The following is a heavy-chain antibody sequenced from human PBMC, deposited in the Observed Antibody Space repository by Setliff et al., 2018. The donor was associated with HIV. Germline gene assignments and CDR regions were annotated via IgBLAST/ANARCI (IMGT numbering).Heavy chain of an antibody. CDR3: ARVEGATATLTD. CDR1: GYSFTTYY. D-gene: IGHD1-26*01. J-gene: IGHJ4*02. CDR2: TYTSGGGA. V-gene: IGHV1-46*01. Sequence: ASVKVSCKTSGYSFTTYYIHWMRQAPGQGLEWVGLTYTSGGGAKYAQKFQGRVTMTRDTSTRTVYMELSSLRSEDTAVYYCARVEGATATLTDWGQGTLVTVSS.